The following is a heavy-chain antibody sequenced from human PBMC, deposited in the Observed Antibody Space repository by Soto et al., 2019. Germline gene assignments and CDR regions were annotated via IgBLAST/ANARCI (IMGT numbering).Heavy chain of an antibody. CDR3: ARDLYSSSSPNL. J-gene: IGHJ5*02. CDR2: IIPIFGTA. D-gene: IGHD6-6*01. CDR1: GGTFSSYA. Sequence: SVKVSCKASGGTFSSYAISWVRQAPGQGLEWMGGIIPIFGTANYAQKFQGRVTITADESTSTAYMELSSLRSEDTAVYYCARDLYSSSSPNLWGQGTLVTVSS. V-gene: IGHV1-69*13.